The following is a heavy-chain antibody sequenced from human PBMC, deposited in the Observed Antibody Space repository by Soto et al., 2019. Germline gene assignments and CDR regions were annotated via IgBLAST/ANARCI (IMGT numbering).Heavy chain of an antibody. CDR3: AKEGPSYSSSWYSGTDAFDI. V-gene: IGHV3-23*01. CDR2: ISGSGGST. Sequence: GGSLRLSCAASGFTFSSYAMSWVRQAPGKGLEWVSAISGSGGSTYYADSVKGRFTISRDNSKNTLYLQMNSLRAEDTAVYYCAKEGPSYSSSWYSGTDAFDIWGQGTMVTVSS. D-gene: IGHD6-13*01. J-gene: IGHJ3*02. CDR1: GFTFSSYA.